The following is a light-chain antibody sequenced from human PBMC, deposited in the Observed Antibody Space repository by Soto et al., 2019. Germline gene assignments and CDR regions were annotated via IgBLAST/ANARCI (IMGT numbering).Light chain of an antibody. CDR1: QSVTTSY. CDR2: GAS. CDR3: QQYNNWPPWT. J-gene: IGKJ1*01. Sequence: EIVMTQSPATLSVSPGERATLSCRASQSVTTSYLAWYQQKPGQAPRLLIYGASTRATGIPARFSGSGSGTEFTLTNSSLQSEDFAVYYCQQYNNWPPWTFGQGTKVDIK. V-gene: IGKV3-15*01.